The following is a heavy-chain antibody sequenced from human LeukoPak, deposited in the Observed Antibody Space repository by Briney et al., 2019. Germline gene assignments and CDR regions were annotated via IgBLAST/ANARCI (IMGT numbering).Heavy chain of an antibody. V-gene: IGHV3-30*18. Sequence: GGSLRLSCAASGFTFSSYGMHWVRQAPGKGLEWVAVISYDGSNKYYADSVKGRFTISRDNSKNTLYLQMNSLRAEDTAVYYCAKDLHISAIDYWGQGTLVTVSS. CDR1: GFTFSSYG. CDR3: AKDLHISAIDY. CDR2: ISYDGSNK. J-gene: IGHJ4*02. D-gene: IGHD2-21*01.